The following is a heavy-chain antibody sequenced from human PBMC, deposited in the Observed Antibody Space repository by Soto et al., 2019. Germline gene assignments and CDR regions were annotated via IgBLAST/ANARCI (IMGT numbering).Heavy chain of an antibody. CDR3: ARSLLTVAPDNEPFDY. J-gene: IGHJ4*02. CDR1: GFPFSSYA. D-gene: IGHD4-17*01. V-gene: IGHV3-23*01. CDR2: ISGGGNDR. Sequence: GGSLRLSCAASGFPFSSYAMSWVRQTPEKGLEWVAGISGGGNDRYYADFVQGRFTFSRDNSRNILYLQMNSLRADDTAMYFCARSLLTVAPDNEPFDYWGQGTLVTVSS.